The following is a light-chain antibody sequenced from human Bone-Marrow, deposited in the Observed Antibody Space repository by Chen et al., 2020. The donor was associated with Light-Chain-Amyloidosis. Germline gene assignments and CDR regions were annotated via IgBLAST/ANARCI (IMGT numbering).Light chain of an antibody. V-gene: IGKV3-11*01. J-gene: IGKJ5*01. Sequence: EIVLTQSPATLSLSPGERATLSCRASQSVSSYLAWYQQKPGQAPRLLIYDASNRATGIPARFSGSESGTDFTLTISSLEPEDFAVYYCQQRSNWITFGRGTRLEIK. CDR3: QQRSNWIT. CDR1: QSVSSY. CDR2: DAS.